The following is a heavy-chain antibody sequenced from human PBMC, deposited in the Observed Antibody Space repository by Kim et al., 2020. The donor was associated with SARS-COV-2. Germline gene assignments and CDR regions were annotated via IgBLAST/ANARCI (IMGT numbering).Heavy chain of an antibody. CDR3: ARQYYDILTDYDNYFDY. V-gene: IGHV3-11*03. Sequence: GKVRFTISRDNAKHSLYLQMNSIGAEDTAVYYCARQYYDILTDYDNYFDYWGQGTLVTVSS. D-gene: IGHD3-9*01. J-gene: IGHJ4*02.